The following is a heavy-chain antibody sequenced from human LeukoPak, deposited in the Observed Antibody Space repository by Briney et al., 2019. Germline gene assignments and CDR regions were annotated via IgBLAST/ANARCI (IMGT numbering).Heavy chain of an antibody. CDR3: ARVLISGIDAFDI. V-gene: IGHV1-18*04. CDR1: GYTFTGYY. J-gene: IGHJ3*02. Sequence: GASVKVSCKASGYTFTGYYMHWVRQAPGQGLEWMGWISAYNGNTNYAQKLQGRVTMTTDTSTSTAYMELRSLRSDDTAVYYCARVLISGIDAFDIWGQGTMVTVSS. CDR2: ISAYNGNT. D-gene: IGHD1-26*01.